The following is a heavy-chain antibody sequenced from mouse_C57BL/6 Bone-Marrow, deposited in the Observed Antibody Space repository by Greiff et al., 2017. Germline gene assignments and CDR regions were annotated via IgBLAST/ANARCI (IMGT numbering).Heavy chain of an antibody. V-gene: IGHV1-9*01. J-gene: IGHJ4*01. CDR2: ILPGSGST. D-gene: IGHD1-1*01. CDR1: GYTFTGYW. Sequence: VMLVESGAELMKPGASVKLSCKATGYTFTGYWIEWVKQRPGHGLEWIGEILPGSGSTNYNEKFKGKATFTADTSSNTAYMQLSSLTTEDSAIYYCARAFWVTTVEYYAMDYWGQGTSVTVSS. CDR3: ARAFWVTTVEYYAMDY.